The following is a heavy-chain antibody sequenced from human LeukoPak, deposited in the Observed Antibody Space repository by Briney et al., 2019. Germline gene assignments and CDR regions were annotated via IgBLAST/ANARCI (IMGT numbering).Heavy chain of an antibody. Sequence: ASVKVSCKASGYTFTSYDINWVRQATGQGLEWMGWMNPNSGNTGYAQKFQGRVTITRNISISTAYMELSSLRSEDTAVYYCARELRVVPGGLNYWGQGTLVTVSS. CDR2: MNPNSGNT. V-gene: IGHV1-8*03. CDR1: GYTFTSYD. CDR3: ARELRVVPGGLNY. D-gene: IGHD3-16*01. J-gene: IGHJ4*02.